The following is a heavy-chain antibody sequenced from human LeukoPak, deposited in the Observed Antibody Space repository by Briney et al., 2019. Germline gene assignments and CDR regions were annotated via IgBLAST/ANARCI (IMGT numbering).Heavy chain of an antibody. CDR3: ARADTAMVPFDY. D-gene: IGHD5-18*01. Sequence: GGSLRLSCAASGFTFSGYWMSWVRQAPGKGLEWVANIKQDGSEKYYVDSVKGQFTISRDNAKNSLYLQMNSLRAEDTAVYYCARADTAMVPFDYWGQGTLVTVSS. CDR1: GFTFSGYW. J-gene: IGHJ4*02. V-gene: IGHV3-7*03. CDR2: IKQDGSEK.